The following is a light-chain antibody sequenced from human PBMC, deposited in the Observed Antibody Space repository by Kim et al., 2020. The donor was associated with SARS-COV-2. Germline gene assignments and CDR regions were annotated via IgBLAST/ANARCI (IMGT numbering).Light chain of an antibody. CDR3: QSHDSSNVV. J-gene: IGLJ2*01. Sequence: NFMLTQPHSVSESPGKTVTISCTRSSGSIASNYVQWYQQRPGSAPTTVIYEDNQRPSGVPDRFSGSIDSSSNSASLTISGLETEDEADYYCQSHDSSNVVFGGGTQLTV. CDR1: SGSIASNY. V-gene: IGLV6-57*04. CDR2: EDN.